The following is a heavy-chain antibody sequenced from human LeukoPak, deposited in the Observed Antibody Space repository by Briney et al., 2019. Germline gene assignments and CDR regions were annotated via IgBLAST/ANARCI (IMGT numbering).Heavy chain of an antibody. CDR2: IKQDGSEK. J-gene: IGHJ3*02. V-gene: IGHV3-7*01. Sequence: PGGSLRLSCAASGFTFSSYWMSWVRQAPGKGLEWVANIKQDGSEKYYVDSVKGRFTISRDNAKNSLYLQMNSLRAEDTAVYYCARVGSSYYYDSSGYYYVYDAFDIWGQGTMVTVSS. D-gene: IGHD3-22*01. CDR3: ARVGSSYYYDSSGYYYVYDAFDI. CDR1: GFTFSSYW.